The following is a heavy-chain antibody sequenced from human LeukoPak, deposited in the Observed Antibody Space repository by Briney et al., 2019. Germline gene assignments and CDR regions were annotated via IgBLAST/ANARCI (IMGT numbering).Heavy chain of an antibody. Sequence: SETLFLTCTVSGDSISSGSYFWSWTRQPAGKGLEWIGRIFTSGSPNYNPSLKSRVTISVDTSKNQFSLKLSSVTAADTAVYFCARDAPYNSGWYPDYWGQGTLVTVSS. J-gene: IGHJ4*02. D-gene: IGHD6-19*01. CDR1: GDSISSGSYF. CDR2: IFTSGSP. CDR3: ARDAPYNSGWYPDY. V-gene: IGHV4-61*02.